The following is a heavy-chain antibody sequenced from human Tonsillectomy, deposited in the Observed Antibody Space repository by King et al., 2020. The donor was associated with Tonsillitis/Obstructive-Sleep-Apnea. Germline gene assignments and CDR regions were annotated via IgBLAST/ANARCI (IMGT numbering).Heavy chain of an antibody. CDR3: TTDYGDYEGGSYYYYYMDV. D-gene: IGHD4-17*01. J-gene: IGHJ6*03. Sequence: VQLVESGGGLVKPGGSIRLSCAASGFTFSNAWMSWVRQAPGKGLECVGRIKSKTDGGTTESVAPVKGRFTIARDDSKNTRYLQMNSLKTEDTAVYYCTTDYGDYEGGSYYYYYMDVWGKGTTVTVSS. V-gene: IGHV3-15*01. CDR1: GFTFSNAW. CDR2: IKSKTDGGTT.